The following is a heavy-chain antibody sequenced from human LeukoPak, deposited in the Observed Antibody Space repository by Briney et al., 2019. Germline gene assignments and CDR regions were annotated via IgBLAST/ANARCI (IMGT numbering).Heavy chain of an antibody. V-gene: IGHV1-2*02. CDR2: INPNSGGT. CDR3: AREKYSSGGVDY. J-gene: IGHJ4*02. D-gene: IGHD6-19*01. Sequence: GASVKVSCKASGYTFTSYYMHWVRQAPGQGLEWMGWINPNSGGTNYAQKFQGRVTMTRDTSISTAYMELSRLRSDDTAVYYCAREKYSSGGVDYWGQGTLVTVSS. CDR1: GYTFTSYY.